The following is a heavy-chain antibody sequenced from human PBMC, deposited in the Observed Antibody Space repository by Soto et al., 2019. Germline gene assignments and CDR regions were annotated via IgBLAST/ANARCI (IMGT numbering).Heavy chain of an antibody. CDR2: ISGSGGST. CDR3: AKAYCSGGSCYLYYFDY. J-gene: IGHJ4*02. D-gene: IGHD2-15*01. CDR1: GFTFSSYA. Sequence: ESGGGLVQPGGSLRLSCAASGFTFSSYAMSWVRQAPGKGLEWVSAISGSGGSTYYADSVKGRFTISRDNSKNTLYLQMNSLRAEDTAVYYCAKAYCSGGSCYLYYFDYWGQGTLVTVSS. V-gene: IGHV3-23*01.